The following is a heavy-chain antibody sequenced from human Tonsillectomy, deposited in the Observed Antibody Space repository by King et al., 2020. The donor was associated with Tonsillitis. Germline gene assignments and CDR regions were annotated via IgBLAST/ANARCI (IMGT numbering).Heavy chain of an antibody. Sequence: VQLQESGPGLVKPSDTLSLTCTVSGGSITSDYWSWIRQPPGKGLEWIGYIYYSGNTNYNPSLKSRVTISVDTSKNQFSPKFTSVTAADTAVYYCACGYSTFDYWGQGTLVTVSS. CDR2: IYYSGNT. CDR1: GGSITSDY. J-gene: IGHJ4*02. D-gene: IGHD3-22*01. V-gene: IGHV4-59*07. CDR3: ACGYSTFDY.